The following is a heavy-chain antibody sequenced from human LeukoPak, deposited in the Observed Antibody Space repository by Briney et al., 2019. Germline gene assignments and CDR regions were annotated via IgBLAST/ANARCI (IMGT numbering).Heavy chain of an antibody. D-gene: IGHD3-10*01. J-gene: IGHJ4*02. CDR1: GGSISSYY. CDR3: ATSRGVLTPFDY. Sequence: SGTLSLTCTVSGGSISSYYWSWIRQPPGKGLEWIGYFYYSGSTNYNPSLKRRVTISGDTPKNQFSLKLNSVTAADTAVYYCATSRGVLTPFDYWGQGTLVTVSS. V-gene: IGHV4-59*01. CDR2: FYYSGST.